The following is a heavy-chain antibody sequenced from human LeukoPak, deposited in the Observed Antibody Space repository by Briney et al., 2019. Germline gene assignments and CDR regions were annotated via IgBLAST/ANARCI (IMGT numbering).Heavy chain of an antibody. V-gene: IGHV6-1*01. Sequence: SQTLSLTCAISGDSVSSNSAAWHWIRQSPSRGLEWLGRTYYRSKSYNDYAVSVKSRITINPDTSKNQFSLQLNSVTPEDTAVYYCARDRKQQLGHYYYYYMDVWGKGTTVTVSS. J-gene: IGHJ6*03. CDR2: TYYRSKSYN. CDR1: GDSVSSNSAA. CDR3: ARDRKQQLGHYYYYYMDV. D-gene: IGHD6-13*01.